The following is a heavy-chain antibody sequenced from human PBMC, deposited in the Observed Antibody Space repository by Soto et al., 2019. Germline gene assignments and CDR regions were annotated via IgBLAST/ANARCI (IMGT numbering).Heavy chain of an antibody. CDR1: GFSFSSFG. J-gene: IGHJ4*02. V-gene: IGHV3-33*03. D-gene: IGHD3-3*01. CDR2: IWYDGSLE. CDR3: AKPSYDFWSGYYHPFDY. Sequence: QVQLVESGGGVVQPGRSLRLSCAASGFSFSSFGMHWVRQAPGKGLEWVAIIWYDGSLEYYADSVKGRFTISRDNSKNTLYLQMTSLRVEDTAVYYCAKPSYDFWSGYYHPFDYWGQGTLVTVSS.